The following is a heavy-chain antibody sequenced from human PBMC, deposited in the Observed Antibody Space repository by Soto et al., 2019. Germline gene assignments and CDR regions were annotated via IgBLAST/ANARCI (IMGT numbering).Heavy chain of an antibody. D-gene: IGHD3-10*01. CDR1: GFTFSNYW. V-gene: IGHV3-7*02. CDR3: AITMVWGAISDYYYGIDV. J-gene: IGHJ6*02. CDR2: IKEAGSEK. Sequence: GGSLRLSCAASGFTFSNYWMSWVRQAPGKGLEWVANIKEAGSEKYYVDSVKGRFTISRDNAKNSLYLQMNSLRAEDTAVYYCAITMVWGAISDYYYGIDVWGQGTTVTVSS.